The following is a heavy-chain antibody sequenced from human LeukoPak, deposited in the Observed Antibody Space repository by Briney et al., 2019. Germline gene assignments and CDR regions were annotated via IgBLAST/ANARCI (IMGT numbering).Heavy chain of an antibody. CDR3: AKAGGYYYYGMDV. J-gene: IGHJ6*02. CDR2: ISGSGGST. Sequence: PGGSLRLSWAASGFTFSSYAMSWVRQAPGKGLEWVSAISGSGGSTYYADSVKGRFTISRDNSKNTLYLQMNSLRAEDTAVYYCAKAGGYYYYGMDVWGQGTTVTVSS. CDR1: GFTFSSYA. V-gene: IGHV3-23*01. D-gene: IGHD1-14*01.